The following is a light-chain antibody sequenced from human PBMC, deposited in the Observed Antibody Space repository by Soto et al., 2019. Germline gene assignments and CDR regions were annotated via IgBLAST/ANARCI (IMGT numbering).Light chain of an antibody. CDR3: HQYNDWSS. J-gene: IGKJ2*01. V-gene: IGKV3-15*01. CDR2: GAS. CDR1: QSVRNN. Sequence: EILMTQSPATLSVSPGERATFSCRASQSVRNNVAWDQQKRGQTPRLLIYGASTRATGGPARFIGSGSGTEFTLTISSLQSEDFVVYDGHQYNDWSSFGQGTKLEIK.